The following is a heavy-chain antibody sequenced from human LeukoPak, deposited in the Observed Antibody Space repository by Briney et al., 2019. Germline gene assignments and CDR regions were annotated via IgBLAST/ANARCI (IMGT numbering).Heavy chain of an antibody. J-gene: IGHJ3*01. CDR1: GGSISSSTYY. V-gene: IGHV4-39*01. D-gene: IGHD2-15*01. Sequence: SETLSLTCTVSGGSISSSTYYWAWVRQPPGKGLEWIGSINYSGGTYYNPSLKSRVTISVDTSKIQFSLKLNSVTAADTAVYFCARLYPRPEEYCSGFSCYYDGFDVRGQGTMVTVSS. CDR2: INYSGGT. CDR3: ARLYPRPEEYCSGFSCYYDGFDV.